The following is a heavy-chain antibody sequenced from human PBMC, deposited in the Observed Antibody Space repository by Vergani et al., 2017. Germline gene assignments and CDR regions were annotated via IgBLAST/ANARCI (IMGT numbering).Heavy chain of an antibody. CDR2: IDFKGNDA. J-gene: IGHJ4*02. D-gene: IGHD1-26*01. V-gene: IGHV3-30*02. Sequence: QMQLVESGGGVIQPGGSLRLSCAASGFTFSSDGMQWVRQAPGKGREWVALIDFKGNDAYYTDSVRGRFIISRDNSKNTLYLQMNSLRVEDTALYYCAKQYVGTSDCWGQGTLVTVSS. CDR1: GFTFSSDG. CDR3: AKQYVGTSDC.